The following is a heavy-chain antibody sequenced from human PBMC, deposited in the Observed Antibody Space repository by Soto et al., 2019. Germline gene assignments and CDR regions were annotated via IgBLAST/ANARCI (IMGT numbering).Heavy chain of an antibody. CDR2: TYYRSRWYN. Sequence: QVQLQQSGPGLVKPSQTLSLTCAISGDSVSSNSATWNWIRQSPSRGIEWLGRTYYRSRWYNDYAVSVKSRISINPDTSKNQFSLQLNSVTPEDTAVYYCGAGTVYYYGLDVWGQGTTVTVSS. CDR1: GDSVSSNSAT. D-gene: IGHD1-1*01. CDR3: GAGTVYYYGLDV. V-gene: IGHV6-1*01. J-gene: IGHJ6*02.